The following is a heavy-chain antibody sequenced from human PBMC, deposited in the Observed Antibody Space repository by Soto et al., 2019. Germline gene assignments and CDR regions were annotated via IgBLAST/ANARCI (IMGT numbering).Heavy chain of an antibody. Sequence: GGSLRLSCAASGFTFDDYTMHWVRQAPGKGLEWVSLISWDGGSTYYADSVKGRFSISRDNAKKSLYLRMNSLRAEDTAVYYCARHGSTNFYDLTGYLASFEMWGQGTMVTVSS. CDR2: ISWDGGST. J-gene: IGHJ3*02. D-gene: IGHD3-22*01. CDR3: ARHGSTNFYDLTGYLASFEM. CDR1: GFTFDDYT. V-gene: IGHV3-43*01.